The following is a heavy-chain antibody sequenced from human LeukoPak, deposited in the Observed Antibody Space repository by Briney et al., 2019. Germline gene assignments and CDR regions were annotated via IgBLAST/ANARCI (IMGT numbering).Heavy chain of an antibody. CDR1: GFTFSNNA. J-gene: IGHJ5*01. V-gene: IGHV3-23*01. CDR3: AKEGCSSTSCYALWFDS. Sequence: GGSLRLSCAASGFTFSNNAMSWVRQAPGKGLEWVSTVSGSGGRTYYADSVKGRFTISRGNSKNTLYLQMNSLRAEDTAVYYSAKEGCSSTSCYALWFDSWGQGTLVTVSS. CDR2: VSGSGGRT. D-gene: IGHD2-2*01.